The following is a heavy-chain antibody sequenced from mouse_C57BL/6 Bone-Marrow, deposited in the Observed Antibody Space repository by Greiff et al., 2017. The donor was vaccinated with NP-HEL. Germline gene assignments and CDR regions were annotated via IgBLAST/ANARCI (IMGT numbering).Heavy chain of an antibody. CDR2: IHPNSGST. D-gene: IGHD4-1*01. Sequence: QVQLKQPGAELVKPGASVKLSCKASGYTFTSYWMHWVKQRPGQGLEWIGMIHPNSGSTNYNEKFKSKATLTVEKAYSTAYRQLSSLTSEDSAVDYCVWEGGYWYFDVWGTGTTVTVSS. J-gene: IGHJ1*03. CDR1: GYTFTSYW. CDR3: VWEGGYWYFDV. V-gene: IGHV1-64*01.